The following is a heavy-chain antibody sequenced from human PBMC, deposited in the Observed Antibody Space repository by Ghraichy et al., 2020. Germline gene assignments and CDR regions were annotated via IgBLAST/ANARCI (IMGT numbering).Heavy chain of an antibody. Sequence: SETLSLTCSLSGGSISSYYWSWIRQPPGKGLEWIGYSYYTGNTKYNPSLRSRVTISVDTSKDQFSLKLSSVTAADTAVYYCARRLDYYYGMDVWGQGTTVTVSS. V-gene: IGHV4-59*08. CDR2: SYYTGNT. CDR3: ARRLDYYYGMDV. CDR1: GGSISSYY. J-gene: IGHJ6*02.